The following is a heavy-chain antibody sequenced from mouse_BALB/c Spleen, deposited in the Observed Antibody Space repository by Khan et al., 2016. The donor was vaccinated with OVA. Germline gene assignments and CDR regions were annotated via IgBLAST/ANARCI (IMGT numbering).Heavy chain of an antibody. CDR2: IYPGNSDT. CDR3: ARNGFGNYEIWDY. J-gene: IGHJ2*01. Sequence: EVQLQESGTVLARPGASVKMSCKASGYTFTNYWMYWVKQRPGQGLEWIGTIYPGNSDTNYNQKFTGKAKLTAVTSTSTAYMELSSLTNEDSAVYYCARNGFGNYEIWDYWGQGTTLTVSS. D-gene: IGHD2-1*01. CDR1: GYTFTNYW. V-gene: IGHV1-5*01.